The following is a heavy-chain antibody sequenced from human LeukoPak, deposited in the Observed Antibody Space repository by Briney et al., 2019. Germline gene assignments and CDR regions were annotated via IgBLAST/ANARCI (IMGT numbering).Heavy chain of an antibody. CDR3: ARDWSSSWSGIVDY. V-gene: IGHV3-23*01. CDR2: ISGSGGST. CDR1: GFTFSSYA. D-gene: IGHD6-13*01. J-gene: IGHJ4*02. Sequence: GGSLRLSCAASGFTFSSYAMRWVRQAPGKGLEWVSAISGSGGSTYYADSVKGRFTISRDNAKNSLYLQMNSLRAEDTAVYYCARDWSSSWSGIVDYWGQGTLVTVSS.